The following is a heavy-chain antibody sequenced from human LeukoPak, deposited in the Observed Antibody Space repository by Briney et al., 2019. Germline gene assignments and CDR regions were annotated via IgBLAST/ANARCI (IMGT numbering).Heavy chain of an antibody. J-gene: IGHJ5*02. CDR1: GDSISSYY. V-gene: IGHV4-59*01. CDR2: ISDSGST. D-gene: IGHD3-3*01. Sequence: SETLSLTCTVSGDSISSYYWSWIRQPPGKRLEWIGCISDSGSTNYNPSLKSRVTISVDTSKSQFSLKLSSVTAADTAVYYCARSRVLEWFDSWGQGTLVTVSS. CDR3: ARSRVLEWFDS.